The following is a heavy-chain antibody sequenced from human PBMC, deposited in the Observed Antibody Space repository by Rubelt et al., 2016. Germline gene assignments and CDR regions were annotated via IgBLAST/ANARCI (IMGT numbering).Heavy chain of an antibody. CDR2: INEVGSNT. Sequence: CGGNLVQPGGSLRLSCAASGFTFRRYWMHWVRQAPGKGLVWVSRINEVGSNTNYADSVEGRFTISRDNAKNTLYLQMNSVRAEDTAVYYCARGGMDVWGQGTTVTVSS. CDR3: ARGGMDV. V-gene: IGHV3-74*01. J-gene: IGHJ6*02. CDR1: GFTFRRYW.